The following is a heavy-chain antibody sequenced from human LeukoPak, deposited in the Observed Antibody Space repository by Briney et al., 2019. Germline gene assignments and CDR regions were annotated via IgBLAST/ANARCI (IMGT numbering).Heavy chain of an antibody. J-gene: IGHJ4*02. D-gene: IGHD6-13*01. CDR1: GFTVSSNY. Sequence: PGGSLRLSCAASGFTVSSNYMSWVRQAPGKGLEWVSVIYSGGSTYYADSVKGRFTISRDNSKDTLYLQMNSLRAEDTAVYYCASLSLYSTGDYWGQGTLVTVSS. V-gene: IGHV3-53*01. CDR3: ASLSLYSTGDY. CDR2: IYSGGST.